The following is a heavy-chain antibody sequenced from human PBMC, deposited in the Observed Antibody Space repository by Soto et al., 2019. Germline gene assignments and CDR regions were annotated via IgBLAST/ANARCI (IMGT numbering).Heavy chain of an antibody. V-gene: IGHV1-69*05. CDR1: GGTFSSYA. CDR3: ASGRGIAAHPFDY. J-gene: IGHJ4*02. CDR2: IIPIFGTA. D-gene: IGHD6-6*01. Sequence: QVQLVQSGAEVKKPGSSVKVSCKASGGTFSSYAISWVRQAPGQGLEWMGGIIPIFGTANYAQKFQGRVTXTXDXXTSTADMELSSLRSEDTAVYYRASGRGIAAHPFDYWGQGTLVTVSS.